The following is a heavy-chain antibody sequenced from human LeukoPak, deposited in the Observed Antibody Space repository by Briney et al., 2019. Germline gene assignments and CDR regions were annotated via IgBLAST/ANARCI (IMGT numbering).Heavy chain of an antibody. CDR2: ISDSGGST. V-gene: IGHV3-23*01. Sequence: GGSLRLSCAASGFTVSSNYMSWVRQAPGKGLEWVSAISDSGGSTYYADSVKGRFTISRDNSKNTLYLQMNSLGAEDTAVYYCANPNPYYYDSSGYVLGGYWGQGTLVTVSS. CDR1: GFTVSSNY. D-gene: IGHD3-22*01. J-gene: IGHJ4*02. CDR3: ANPNPYYYDSSGYVLGGY.